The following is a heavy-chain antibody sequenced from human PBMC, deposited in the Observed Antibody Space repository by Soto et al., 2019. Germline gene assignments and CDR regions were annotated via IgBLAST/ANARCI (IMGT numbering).Heavy chain of an antibody. V-gene: IGHV3-64D*06. Sequence: GGSLRLSCSASGFTFSSYAIHWCRQAPGKGLEYVSAISSNGGSTYYADSVKGRFTISRDNSKNTLYLQMSSLRAEDTAVYYCVKAGIAARAPDYWGQGTLVTVSS. D-gene: IGHD6-6*01. CDR3: VKAGIAARAPDY. CDR1: GFTFSSYA. CDR2: ISSNGGST. J-gene: IGHJ4*02.